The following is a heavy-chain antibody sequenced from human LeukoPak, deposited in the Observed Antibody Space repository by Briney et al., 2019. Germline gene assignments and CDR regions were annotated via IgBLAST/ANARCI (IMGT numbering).Heavy chain of an antibody. V-gene: IGHV4-39*01. Sequence: SETLSLTCTVSGGSISSSSYYWGWIRQPPGKGLEWIGSIYYSGSTYYNPPLKSRVTIFVDTSKNQFSLKLSSVTAADTAVYYCARHSRHDYSNYFGFFYYMDVWGKGTTVTVSS. CDR1: GGSISSSSYY. CDR3: ARHSRHDYSNYFGFFYYMDV. CDR2: IYYSGST. J-gene: IGHJ6*03. D-gene: IGHD4-11*01.